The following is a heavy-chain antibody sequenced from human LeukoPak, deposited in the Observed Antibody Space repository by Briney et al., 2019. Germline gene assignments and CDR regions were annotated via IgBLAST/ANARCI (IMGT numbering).Heavy chain of an antibody. V-gene: IGHV4-59*01. Sequence: SETLSLTCTVSGGSISSYYWSWIRQPPGKGLEWIGYIYYSGSTNYNPSLKSRVTISVDTSKNQFSLKLSSVTAADTAVYYCAVSGSYRGWFDPWGQGTLVTVSS. CDR1: GGSISSYY. J-gene: IGHJ5*02. CDR2: IYYSGST. CDR3: AVSGSYRGWFDP. D-gene: IGHD1-26*01.